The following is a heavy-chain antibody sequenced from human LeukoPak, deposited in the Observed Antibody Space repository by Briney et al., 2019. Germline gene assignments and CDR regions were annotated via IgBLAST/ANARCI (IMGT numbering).Heavy chain of an antibody. Sequence: PSETLSLTCTVSGGSISSSSYYWGWIRQPPGKGLEWIGYIYYTGNTNYNPSLKSRVTISVDTSKNQFSLKLSSVTAADTAVYYCARQLGYCSSTSCYSYFDPWGQGTLVTVSS. CDR1: GGSISSSSYY. J-gene: IGHJ5*02. V-gene: IGHV4-61*05. CDR2: IYYTGNT. D-gene: IGHD2-2*01. CDR3: ARQLGYCSSTSCYSYFDP.